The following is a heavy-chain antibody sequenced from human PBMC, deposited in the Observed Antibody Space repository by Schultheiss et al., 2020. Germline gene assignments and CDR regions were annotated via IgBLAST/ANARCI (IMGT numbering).Heavy chain of an antibody. D-gene: IGHD4-17*01. CDR3: ARPSDYGDYVLDY. CDR2: ISSSGSTI. V-gene: IGHV3-48*03. CDR1: GFTFSSYE. J-gene: IGHJ4*02. Sequence: GGSLRLSCAASGFTFSSYEMNWVRQAPGKGLEWVSYISSSGSTIYYADSVKGRFTISRDNAKNSLYLQMNSLRAEDTAVYYCARPSDYGDYVLDYWGQGSLVTVSA.